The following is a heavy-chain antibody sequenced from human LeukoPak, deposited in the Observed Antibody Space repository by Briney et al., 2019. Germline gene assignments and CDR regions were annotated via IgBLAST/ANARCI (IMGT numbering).Heavy chain of an antibody. V-gene: IGHV4-59*07. Sequence: SYIRSFTCAVCGGSMSSYLRCWIRPPSKRGVWRSGYISYSRSTNYTPSLKSRVTISVDSSKNQFSLKLSSVTAADTAVYYGARAVDDSSGYCRIDYWGQGTLVTVSS. D-gene: IGHD3-22*01. CDR3: ARAVDDSSGYCRIDY. CDR2: ISYSRST. CDR1: GGSMSSYL. J-gene: IGHJ4*02.